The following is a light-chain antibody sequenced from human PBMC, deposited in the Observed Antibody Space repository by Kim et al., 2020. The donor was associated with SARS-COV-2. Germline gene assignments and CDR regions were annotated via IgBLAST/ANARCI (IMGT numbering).Light chain of an antibody. Sequence: APGKTARITWGGNNMGSKSVSWYQQKPGQAPVLVIYYDSDRPSGIPERFSGSNSGNTATLTISRVEAGDEADYYCQVWDSSSDHPVFGGGTQLTVL. CDR1: NMGSKS. CDR2: YDS. CDR3: QVWDSSSDHPV. V-gene: IGLV3-21*04. J-gene: IGLJ3*02.